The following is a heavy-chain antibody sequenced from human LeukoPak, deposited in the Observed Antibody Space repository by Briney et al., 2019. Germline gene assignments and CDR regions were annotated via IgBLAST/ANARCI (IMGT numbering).Heavy chain of an antibody. D-gene: IGHD2-2*01. J-gene: IGHJ3*02. CDR1: GFTFSSYR. Sequence: PGGSLRLPCAASGFTFSSYRVNWVRQAPGKGLEWASSISSSSSYIYYADSVKGRFTISRDNAKNSLYLQMNSLRAEDTAVYYCAREYCSSTSCDDAFDIWGQGTMVTVSS. CDR2: ISSSSSYI. V-gene: IGHV3-21*01. CDR3: AREYCSSTSCDDAFDI.